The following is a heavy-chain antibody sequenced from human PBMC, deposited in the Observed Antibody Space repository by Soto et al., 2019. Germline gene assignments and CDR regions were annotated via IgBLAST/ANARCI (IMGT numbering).Heavy chain of an antibody. CDR2: ISWNSGSI. V-gene: IGHV3-9*01. CDR1: GFTFDDYA. CDR3: ARTRSAWSDFHYYSLDV. Sequence: HPGGSLRLSCAASGFTFDDYAMHWVRQAPGKGLEWVSGISWNSGSIGYADSVKGRFTISRDNAKNSLYLQMNSLRAEDTALYYCARTRSAWSDFHYYSLDVWGQGTTVTVSS. D-gene: IGHD1-26*01. J-gene: IGHJ6*02.